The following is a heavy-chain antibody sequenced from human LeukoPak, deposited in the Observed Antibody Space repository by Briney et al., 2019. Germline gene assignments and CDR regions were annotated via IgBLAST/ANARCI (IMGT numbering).Heavy chain of an antibody. CDR1: GFTFSSYA. CDR3: ASARTFGGVIVKAPFDY. CDR2: ISGSGGST. V-gene: IGHV3-23*01. J-gene: IGHJ4*02. Sequence: GGSLRLSCAASGFTFSSYAMSWVRQAPGKGLEWVSAISGSGGSTYYADSVKGRFTISRDNSKNTLYLQMNSLRAEDTAVYYCASARTFGGVIVKAPFDYWGQGTLVTVPS. D-gene: IGHD3-16*02.